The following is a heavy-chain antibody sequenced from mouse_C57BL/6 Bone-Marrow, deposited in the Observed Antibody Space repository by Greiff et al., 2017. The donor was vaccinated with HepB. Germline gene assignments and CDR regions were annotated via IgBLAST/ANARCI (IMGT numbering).Heavy chain of an antibody. V-gene: IGHV1-54*01. Sequence: VQLKQSGAELVRPGTSVKVSCKASGYAFTNYLIEWVKQRPGQGLEWIGVINPGSGGTNYNEKFKGKATLTADKSSSTAYMQLSSLTSEDSAVYFCAREGIYYGNSRFAYWGQGTLVTVSA. CDR3: AREGIYYGNSRFAY. J-gene: IGHJ3*01. CDR1: GYAFTNYL. CDR2: INPGSGGT. D-gene: IGHD2-1*01.